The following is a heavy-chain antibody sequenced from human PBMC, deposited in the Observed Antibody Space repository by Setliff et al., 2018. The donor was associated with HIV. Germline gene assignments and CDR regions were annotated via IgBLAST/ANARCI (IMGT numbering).Heavy chain of an antibody. CDR1: GYTFTGYY. CDR2: INPISGGT. J-gene: IGHJ5*02. Sequence: ASVKVSCKASGYTFTGYYMHWVRQAPGQGLEWMGWINPISGGTNYAQKFQGRVTMTRDTSISTAYMELSRLRSDDTAEYYCAKDAAAGTNEWFDPWGQGTLVTVSS. D-gene: IGHD6-13*01. CDR3: AKDAAAGTNEWFDP. V-gene: IGHV1-2*02.